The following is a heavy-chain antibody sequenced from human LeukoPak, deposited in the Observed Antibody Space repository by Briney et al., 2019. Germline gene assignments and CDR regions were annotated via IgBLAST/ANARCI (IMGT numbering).Heavy chain of an antibody. CDR3: ARDLSPPNYYYYYYMDV. J-gene: IGHJ6*03. CDR2: ISHSGST. V-gene: IGHV4-34*01. CDR1: GGSFSGYY. Sequence: SETLSLTCAVYGGSFSGYYWSWIRQPPGKGLEWIGEISHSGSTNYNPSLKSRVTISVDKSKNQFSLKLSSVTAADTAVYYCARDLSPPNYYYYYYMDVWGKGTTVTVSS.